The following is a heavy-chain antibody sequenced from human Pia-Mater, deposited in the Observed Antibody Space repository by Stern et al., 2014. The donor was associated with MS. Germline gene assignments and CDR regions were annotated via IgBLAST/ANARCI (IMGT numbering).Heavy chain of an antibody. CDR1: GGSISGVNW. D-gene: IGHD3-16*01. J-gene: IGHJ4*02. CDR2: IYYTGHT. CDR3: ARGGGTHSPTYDY. V-gene: IGHV4-4*02. Sequence: QLQLQESGPGLVKPSGTLSLTCTVSGGSISGVNWWTWVRQPPGKGLERIGEIYYTGHTNYNPSLRSRVVMLVDKSKNQFSLDLRSVTAADTAVYYCARGGGTHSPTYDYWGQGTLVSVSS.